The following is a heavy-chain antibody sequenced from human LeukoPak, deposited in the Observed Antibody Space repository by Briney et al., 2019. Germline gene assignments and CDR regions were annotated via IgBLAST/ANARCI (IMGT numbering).Heavy chain of an antibody. J-gene: IGHJ4*02. D-gene: IGHD5-12*01. CDR2: INSDGSST. V-gene: IGHV3-74*01. CDR1: GFTFSSYW. CDR3: ARDSGYDYYFDY. Sequence: GGSLRLSCAASGFTFSSYWMHWVRQAPGKGLVWVSRINSDGSSTSYADSVKGRFTISRDNAKDTLYLQMNSLRAEDTAVYYCARDSGYDYYFDYWGQGTLVTVSS.